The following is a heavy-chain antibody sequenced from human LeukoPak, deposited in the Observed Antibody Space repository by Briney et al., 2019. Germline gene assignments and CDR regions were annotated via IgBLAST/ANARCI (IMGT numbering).Heavy chain of an antibody. Sequence: ASVEVSCKASGYTFTSYGISWVRQAPGQGLEWMGWISAYNGNTNYAQKLQGRVTMTTDTSTSTAYMELRSLRSDDTAVYYCVRAHVGANYYYYYMDVWGKGTTVTISS. D-gene: IGHD1-26*01. CDR2: ISAYNGNT. CDR1: GYTFTSYG. J-gene: IGHJ6*03. V-gene: IGHV1-18*01. CDR3: VRAHVGANYYYYYMDV.